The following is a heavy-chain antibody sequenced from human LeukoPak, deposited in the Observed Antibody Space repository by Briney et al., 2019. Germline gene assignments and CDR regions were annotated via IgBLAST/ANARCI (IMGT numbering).Heavy chain of an antibody. CDR1: GFTVSSNY. Sequence: GGSLRLSCAASGFTVSSNYMSWVRQGPGKGLEWVSAIYSGGSTYYADSVKGRFTISRDNSKNTLYLQMNSLRAEDTAVYYCARPGLEITIFGVVISWGQGTLVTVSS. CDR3: ARPGLEITIFGVVIS. CDR2: IYSGGST. D-gene: IGHD3-3*01. J-gene: IGHJ4*02. V-gene: IGHV3-66*02.